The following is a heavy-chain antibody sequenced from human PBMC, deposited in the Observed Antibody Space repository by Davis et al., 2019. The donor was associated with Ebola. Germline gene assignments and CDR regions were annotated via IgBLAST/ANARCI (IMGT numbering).Heavy chain of an antibody. CDR3: ARQVYWRPYFDY. V-gene: IGHV4-34*01. D-gene: IGHD2-8*01. Sequence: MPSETLSLTCAVYGGSFSGYYWSWIRQPPGKGLEWIGEINHSGSTYYNPSLKSRVTISVDTSKNQFSLKLSSVTAADTAVYYCARQVYWRPYFDYWGQGTLVTVSS. CDR2: INHSGST. J-gene: IGHJ4*02. CDR1: GGSFSGYY.